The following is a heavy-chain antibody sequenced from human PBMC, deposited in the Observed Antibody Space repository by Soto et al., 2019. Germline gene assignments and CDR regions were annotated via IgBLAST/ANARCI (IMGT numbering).Heavy chain of an antibody. D-gene: IGHD5-12*01. J-gene: IGHJ4*02. CDR2: IYHSGST. Sequence: QLQLQESGSGLVKPSQTLSLTCAVSGGSISSGGYSWSWIRQPPGKGLEWIGYIYHSGSTYYNPSLKIRITTSVDRSKNQFSLKLSSVTAADTAVYYCAAGGGLPRYYWGQGTLVTVSS. CDR3: AAGGGLPRYY. V-gene: IGHV4-30-2*01. CDR1: GGSISSGGYS.